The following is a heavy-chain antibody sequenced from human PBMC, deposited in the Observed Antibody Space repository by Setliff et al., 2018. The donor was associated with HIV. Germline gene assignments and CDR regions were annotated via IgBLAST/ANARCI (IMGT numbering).Heavy chain of an antibody. Sequence: SETLSLTCTVSGGPITSGSYSWTWIREPAGKGLEWIGRISTSGSTNYNPSLKSRVTISVDTSKNQFSLKLTSVTAADTALYFCARGPDVRTGESDFDIWGQGTTVTV. D-gene: IGHD2-21*02. CDR1: GGPITSGSYS. CDR2: ISTSGST. J-gene: IGHJ3*02. V-gene: IGHV4-61*02. CDR3: ARGPDVRTGESDFDI.